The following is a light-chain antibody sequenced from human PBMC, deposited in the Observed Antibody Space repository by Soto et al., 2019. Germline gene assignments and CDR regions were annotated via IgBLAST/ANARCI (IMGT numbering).Light chain of an antibody. CDR3: CSYTTSSTVV. V-gene: IGLV2-14*01. J-gene: IGLJ2*01. CDR1: SSDVGAYNY. Sequence: QSALTQPASVSGSPGQSITISCTGTSSDVGAYNYVSWYQQYPGKAPKVIIYDVSNRPSGVSKRFSGSKSGNTASLTISGLQAEDEADYYCCSYTTSSTVVFGGGTKLTVL. CDR2: DVS.